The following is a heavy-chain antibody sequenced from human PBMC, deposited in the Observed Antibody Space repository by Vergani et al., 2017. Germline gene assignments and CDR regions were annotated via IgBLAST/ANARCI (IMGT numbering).Heavy chain of an antibody. CDR2: IYWDDDK. D-gene: IGHD6-19*01. CDR3: AHSGSGGRYEVPERHYYYYGMDV. V-gene: IGHV2-5*02. J-gene: IGHJ6*02. CDR1: GFSLSTSGVG. Sequence: QITLKESGPTLVKPTQTLTLTCTFSGFSLSTSGVGGGWIRQPPGKALEWLALIYWDDDKSYNPCLKSRLTISKDTSKNQVVLTMTNMDPVDTATYYCAHSGSGGRYEVPERHYYYYGMDVWGQGTTVTVSS.